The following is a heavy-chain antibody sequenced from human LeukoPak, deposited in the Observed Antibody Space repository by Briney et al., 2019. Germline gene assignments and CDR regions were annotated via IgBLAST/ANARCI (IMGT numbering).Heavy chain of an antibody. Sequence: GESLKISCKGSGYSFTSYWMGWVRQMPGKGLEWMGIIYPGDSDTRDSPSFQGQVTISADKSISTAYLQGSSLKASDTAMYYCPTKRGSYGSGSYFDYWGQGTLVTASS. D-gene: IGHD3-10*01. CDR3: PTKRGSYGSGSYFDY. CDR1: GYSFTSYW. V-gene: IGHV5-51*01. CDR2: IYPGDSDT. J-gene: IGHJ4*02.